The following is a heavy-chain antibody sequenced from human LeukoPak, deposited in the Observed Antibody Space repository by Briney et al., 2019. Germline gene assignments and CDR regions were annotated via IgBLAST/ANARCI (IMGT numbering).Heavy chain of an antibody. J-gene: IGHJ4*02. CDR1: GFTFDDYT. CDR3: AKERRPLTVTRDPLDY. Sequence: PGGSLRLSCAASGFTFDDYTMHWVRQAPGKGLEWVSLISWDGGSTYYADSVKGRFTISRDNSKNSLYLQMNSLRTEDTALYYCAKERRPLTVTRDPLDYWGQGTLVTVSS. CDR2: ISWDGGST. V-gene: IGHV3-43*01. D-gene: IGHD4-17*01.